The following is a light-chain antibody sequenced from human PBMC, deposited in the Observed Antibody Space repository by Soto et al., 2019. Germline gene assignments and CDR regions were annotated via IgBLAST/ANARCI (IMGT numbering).Light chain of an antibody. Sequence: DIQLTQSPSFLSAAVGDRVTITCRASQGISTSLAWYQLQPGKAPKLLIFAASSLQSGVPSRFSGSGSATEFTLTINSLQPEDVATYCCQQFHTYPRTFGQGTRVDIK. CDR2: AAS. CDR1: QGISTS. CDR3: QQFHTYPRT. V-gene: IGKV1-9*01. J-gene: IGKJ1*01.